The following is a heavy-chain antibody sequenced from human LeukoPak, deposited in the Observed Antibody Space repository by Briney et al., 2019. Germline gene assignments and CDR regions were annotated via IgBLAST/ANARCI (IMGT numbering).Heavy chain of an antibody. CDR1: GFTFSSYS. CDR3: AKDSSGWYVDPFDY. Sequence: PGGSLRLSCAASGFTFSSYSMNWVRQAPGKGLEWVSSISSSSSYIYYADSVKGRFTISRDNAKNSLYLQMNSLRAEDTAVYYCAKDSSGWYVDPFDYWGQGTLVTVSS. CDR2: ISSSSSYI. J-gene: IGHJ4*02. D-gene: IGHD6-19*01. V-gene: IGHV3-21*01.